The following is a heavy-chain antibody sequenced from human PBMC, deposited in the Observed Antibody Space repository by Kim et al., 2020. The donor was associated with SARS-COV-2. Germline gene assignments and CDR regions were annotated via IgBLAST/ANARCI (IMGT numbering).Heavy chain of an antibody. J-gene: IGHJ4*02. V-gene: IGHV4-34*01. CDR3: AREESIAAALRY. CDR2: INHSGST. CDR1: GGSFSGYY. D-gene: IGHD6-13*01. Sequence: SETLSLTCAVYGGSFSGYYWSWIRQPPGKGLEWIGEINHSGSTNYNPSLKSRVTISVDTSKNQFSLKLSPVTAADTAVYYCAREESIAAALRYWGQGTLV.